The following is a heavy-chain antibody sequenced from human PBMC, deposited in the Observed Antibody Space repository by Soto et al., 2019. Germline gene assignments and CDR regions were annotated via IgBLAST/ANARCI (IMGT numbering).Heavy chain of an antibody. J-gene: IGHJ6*02. CDR3: ARDDSGSSSGPYYYYGMDV. CDR1: GGSISSGGYY. D-gene: IGHD3-10*01. V-gene: IGHV4-31*03. CDR2: IYYSGST. Sequence: SETLSLTCTVSGGSISSGGYYWSWIRQHPGKGLEWIGYIYYSGSTYYNPSLKSRVTISVDTSKNQFSLKLSSVTAADTAVYYCARDDSGSSSGPYYYYGMDVWGQGTTVTVSS.